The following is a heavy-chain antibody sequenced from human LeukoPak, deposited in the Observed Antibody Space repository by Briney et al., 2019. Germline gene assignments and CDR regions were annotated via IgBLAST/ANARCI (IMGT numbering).Heavy chain of an antibody. J-gene: IGHJ3*02. Sequence: ASVKVSCKASGYTFTDYYMHWVRQAPGQGLEWMGWINSNSGGTNYAQKFQGRVTMTRDTSISTAYMELSRLKSDDTAVYYCAREDGGIYGRAFDIWGQGTMVTVSS. CDR3: AREDGGIYGRAFDI. V-gene: IGHV1-2*02. D-gene: IGHD1-26*01. CDR1: GYTFTDYY. CDR2: INSNSGGT.